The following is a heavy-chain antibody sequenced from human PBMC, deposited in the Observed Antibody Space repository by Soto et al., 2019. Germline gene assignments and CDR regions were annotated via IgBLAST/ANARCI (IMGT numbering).Heavy chain of an antibody. CDR1: GGSFSGYY. J-gene: IGHJ4*02. CDR3: AMFDCYGGTCYFVDV. CDR2: INHSGST. Sequence: SETLSLTCAVYGGSFSGYYWSWIRQPPGKGLEWVGEINHSGSTNYNPSLKSRVTISVDTSKNQFSLKLSSVTAADTAVYYCAMFDCYGGTCYFVDVWGRGTLVPVSS. V-gene: IGHV4-34*01. D-gene: IGHD2-15*01.